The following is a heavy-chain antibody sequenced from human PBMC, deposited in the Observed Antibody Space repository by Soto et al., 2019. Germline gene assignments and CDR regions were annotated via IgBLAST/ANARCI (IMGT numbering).Heavy chain of an antibody. CDR2: IYNNGTT. V-gene: IGHV4-59*01. D-gene: IGHD3-16*01. J-gene: IGHJ5*01. CDR3: TRGHWALDS. CDR1: GGSIYSYY. Sequence: PSETLSLTCTVSGGSIYSYYWSWIRQPPGKGLEWIAYIYNNGTTNSNPSLKSRVTISLDTSKNQFYLKLTSVTAADTAVYYCTRGHWALDSWAQGTLVTSPQ.